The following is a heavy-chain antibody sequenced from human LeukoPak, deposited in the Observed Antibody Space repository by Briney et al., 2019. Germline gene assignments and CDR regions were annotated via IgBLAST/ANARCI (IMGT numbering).Heavy chain of an antibody. J-gene: IGHJ4*02. CDR2: IRGSGGST. CDR3: AKDDEYSSGWYFDN. V-gene: IGHV3-23*01. D-gene: IGHD6-19*01. Sequence: GGSLRLSCAASGFTFSSYVMFWVRQAPGKGLEWVSAIRGSGGSTYYAESVKGRFAISRDNSKNTLYLQMTRLRAEDTAVYYCAKDDEYSSGWYFDNWGQGILVTVSS. CDR1: GFTFSSYV.